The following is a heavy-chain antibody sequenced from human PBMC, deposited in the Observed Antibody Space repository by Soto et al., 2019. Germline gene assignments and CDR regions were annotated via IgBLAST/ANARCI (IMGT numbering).Heavy chain of an antibody. CDR2: IMPVFHTT. CDR3: ATATISPVSATLYHYGMDV. Sequence: QVQLVQSGAEVKKPGSSVKVSCQASGGTFNNFAFTWVRQAPGQGLEWLGGIMPVFHTTNIAQTFQDRITVTEDDFTTPVYMEITSLRYADTAVYYCATATISPVSATLYHYGMDVWGKGTTVTVSS. CDR1: GGTFNNFA. J-gene: IGHJ6*04. V-gene: IGHV1-69*01. D-gene: IGHD6-25*01.